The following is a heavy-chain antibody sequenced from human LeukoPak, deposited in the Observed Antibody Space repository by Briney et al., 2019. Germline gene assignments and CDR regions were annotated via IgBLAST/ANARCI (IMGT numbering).Heavy chain of an antibody. J-gene: IGHJ5*02. CDR2: ISGSGGST. V-gene: IGHV3-23*01. CDR1: GFTFSSYA. Sequence: PGGSLRLSCAASGFTFSSYAMSWVRQAPGKGLEWVSAISGSGGSTYYADSVKGRFTISRDNSKNTLYLQMNSLRAEDTAVYYYAKDQGTYYYDSSGSNWFDPWGQGTLVTVSS. D-gene: IGHD3-22*01. CDR3: AKDQGTYYYDSSGSNWFDP.